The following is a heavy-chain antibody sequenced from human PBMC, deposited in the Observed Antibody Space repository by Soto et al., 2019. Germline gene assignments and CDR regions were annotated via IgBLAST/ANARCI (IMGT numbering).Heavy chain of an antibody. CDR3: AKDLPDLTAYAYGMDV. Sequence: RLSYAASGFTFSSYAMSLFRQAPGKGLEWVSAISGSGGSTYYADSVKGRFTISRDNSKNTLYLQMNSLRAEDTAVYYCAKDLPDLTAYAYGMDVWGQGTTVTVSS. D-gene: IGHD3-9*01. V-gene: IGHV3-23*01. J-gene: IGHJ6*02. CDR2: ISGSGGST. CDR1: GFTFSSYA.